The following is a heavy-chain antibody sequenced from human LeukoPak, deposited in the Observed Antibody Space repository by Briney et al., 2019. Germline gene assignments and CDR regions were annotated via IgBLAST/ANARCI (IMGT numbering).Heavy chain of an antibody. V-gene: IGHV3-7*01. CDR3: AREREWELPIHDAFDI. CDR2: IKQDGSEK. Sequence: GGSLRLSCAASGFTFTDYYMSWIRQAPGKGLEWVANIKQDGSEKYYVDSVKGRFTISRDNAKNSLYLQMNSLRAEDTAVYYCAREREWELPIHDAFDIWGQGTMVTVSS. J-gene: IGHJ3*02. CDR1: GFTFTDYY. D-gene: IGHD1-26*01.